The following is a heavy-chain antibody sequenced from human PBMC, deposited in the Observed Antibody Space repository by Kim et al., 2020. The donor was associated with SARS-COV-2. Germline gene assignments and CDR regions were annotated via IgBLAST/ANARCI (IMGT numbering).Heavy chain of an antibody. CDR3: ATGGGYYDSSGYLDPLDY. J-gene: IGHJ4*02. Sequence: KRRVTISVDTSKNQFSLKLSSVTAADTAVYYCATGGGYYDSSGYLDPLDYWGQGTLVTVSS. V-gene: IGHV4-59*01. D-gene: IGHD3-22*01.